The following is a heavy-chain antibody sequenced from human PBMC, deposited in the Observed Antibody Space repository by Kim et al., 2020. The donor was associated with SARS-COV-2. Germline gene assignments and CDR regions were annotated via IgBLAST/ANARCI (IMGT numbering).Heavy chain of an antibody. D-gene: IGHD5-18*01. CDR3: ARGRSGYSYGPVVNFGY. CDR2: IYYSGST. V-gene: IGHV4-31*03. Sequence: SETLSLTCTVSGGSISSGGYYWSWIRQHPGKGLEWIGYIYYSGSTYYNPSLKSRVTISVDTSKNQFSLKLSSVTAADTAVYYCARGRSGYSYGPVVNFGYWGQGTLVTVSS. J-gene: IGHJ4*02. CDR1: GGSISSGGYY.